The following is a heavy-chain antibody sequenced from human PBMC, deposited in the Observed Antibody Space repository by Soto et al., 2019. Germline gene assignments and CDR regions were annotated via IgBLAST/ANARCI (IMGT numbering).Heavy chain of an antibody. CDR3: ARALFGSYYYYYHRDV. CDR1: GFTFSSYE. J-gene: IGHJ6*02. Sequence: EVQLVESGGGLVQPGGSLRLSCAASGFTFSSYEMNWVRQAPGKGLEWVSYISHSGSTTSYADSVIGRFSISRDDAKNSLYQQMHSLRAEDTATYFGARALFGSYYYYYHRDVCGQGTTATVPS. CDR2: ISHSGSTT. D-gene: IGHD3-16*01. V-gene: IGHV3-48*03.